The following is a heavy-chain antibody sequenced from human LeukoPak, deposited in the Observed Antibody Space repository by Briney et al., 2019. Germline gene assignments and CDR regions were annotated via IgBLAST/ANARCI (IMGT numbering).Heavy chain of an antibody. CDR1: GGSFRGYY. J-gene: IGHJ3*02. D-gene: IGHD2-2*02. CDR3: ASYCSITNCYKRAFHI. CDR2: IYCSGST. Sequence: SETLSLTCPVYGGSFRGYYWSWIRQPTGKGLEWVGTIYCSGSTYYSPSLKSRVHISVDTSKNQFSVNLSSVTAADTAVYYCASYCSITNCYKRAFHIWGQGTVVTVSS. V-gene: IGHV4-34*01.